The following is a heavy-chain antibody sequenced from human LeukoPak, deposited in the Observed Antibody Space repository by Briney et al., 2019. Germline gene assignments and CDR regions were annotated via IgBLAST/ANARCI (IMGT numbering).Heavy chain of an antibody. Sequence: GESLKISCKGSGYSFTSYWIGWVRQMPGKGLEWMWIIYPGDSDTRYSPSFQGQVTISAAKSLSTAYLQWSSLKASDTAMYYCARRSTVVVVAGYYFDYWGQGTLLTVSS. D-gene: IGHD2-15*01. J-gene: IGHJ4*02. V-gene: IGHV5-51*01. CDR1: GYSFTSYW. CDR3: ARRSTVVVVAGYYFDY. CDR2: IYPGDSDT.